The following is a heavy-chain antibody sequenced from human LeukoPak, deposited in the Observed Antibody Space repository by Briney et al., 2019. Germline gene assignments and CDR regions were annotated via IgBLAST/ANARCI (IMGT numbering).Heavy chain of an antibody. D-gene: IGHD2-21*02. CDR2: ISGSGGST. V-gene: IGHV3-23*01. CDR1: GFTFSSYA. J-gene: IGHJ4*02. Sequence: GGSLRLSCAASGFTFSSYAMSWVRQAPGKGLEWVSAISGSGGSTYYADSVKGRFTISRDNSKNTLYLQMNSLRAEDTAVYYCAKSPYCGGDCYSASVYWGQGTLVTVSS. CDR3: AKSPYCGGDCYSASVY.